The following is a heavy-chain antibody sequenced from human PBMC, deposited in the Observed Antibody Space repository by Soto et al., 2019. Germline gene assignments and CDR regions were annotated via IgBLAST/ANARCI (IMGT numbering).Heavy chain of an antibody. D-gene: IGHD2-2*01. V-gene: IGHV1-2*04. CDR2: INPNSGGT. Sequence: ASVKVSCKASGYTFTGYYMHWVRQAPGQGLEWMGWINPNSGGTNYAQKFQGWVTMTRDTSISTAYMELSRLRSDDTAVYYCARAIYCISTSCYYFDYWGQGTLVTVSS. CDR3: ARAIYCISTSCYYFDY. CDR1: GYTFTGYY. J-gene: IGHJ4*02.